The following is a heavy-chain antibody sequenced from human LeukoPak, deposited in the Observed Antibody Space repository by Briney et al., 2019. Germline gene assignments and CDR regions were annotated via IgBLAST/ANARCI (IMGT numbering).Heavy chain of an antibody. CDR3: ARASLLGRGSGWPYYYYYMDV. J-gene: IGHJ6*03. CDR2: ISYDGSNK. V-gene: IGHV3-30*04. D-gene: IGHD6-19*01. CDR1: GFTFSSYA. Sequence: PGGSLRLSCAASGFTFSSYAMHWVRQAPGKGLEWVAVISYDGSNKYYADSVKGRFTISRDNSKNTLYLQMNSLRAEDTAVYYCARASLLGRGSGWPYYYYYMDVWGKGTTVTVSS.